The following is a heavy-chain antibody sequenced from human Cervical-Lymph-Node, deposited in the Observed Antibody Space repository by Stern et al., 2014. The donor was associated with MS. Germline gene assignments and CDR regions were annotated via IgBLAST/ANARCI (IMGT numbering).Heavy chain of an antibody. D-gene: IGHD6-6*01. CDR1: GYTFTSYY. J-gene: IGHJ4*02. Sequence: VQLVESGAEVKKPGASVKVSCKASGYTFTSYYMHWVRQAPGQGLEWMGIINPSGGSTSYAQKFQGRVTMTRDTSTSTVYMELSSLRSEDTAVYYCARDHQLNQKIEYSSSSGLGEWGQGTLVTVSS. CDR3: ARDHQLNQKIEYSSSSGLGE. V-gene: IGHV1-46*03. CDR2: INPSGGST.